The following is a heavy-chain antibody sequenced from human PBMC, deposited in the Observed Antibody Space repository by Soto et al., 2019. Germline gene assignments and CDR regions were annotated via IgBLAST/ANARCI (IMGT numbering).Heavy chain of an antibody. CDR2: IYPGDSDT. CDR3: ARHRRSPGSYFGMDV. CDR1: GYSFTSYW. V-gene: IGHV5-51*01. D-gene: IGHD6-13*01. J-gene: IGHJ6*02. Sequence: GESVKISCXGSGYSFTSYWINWVRQMPGKGLEWMGVIYPGDSDTRYSPSFQGQVTISADKSINTAYLQWRSLKASDTAVYYCARHRRSPGSYFGMDVWGQGTTVTVSS.